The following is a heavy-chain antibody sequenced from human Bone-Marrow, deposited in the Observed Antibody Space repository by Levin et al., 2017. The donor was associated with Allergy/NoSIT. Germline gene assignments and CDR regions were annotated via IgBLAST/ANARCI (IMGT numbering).Heavy chain of an antibody. CDR2: IYPGDSDT. CDR3: ASSAGTAFKYNWFDP. J-gene: IGHJ5*02. CDR1: GYSFTSYW. V-gene: IGHV5-51*01. Sequence: KVSCKGSGYSFTSYWIGWVRQMPGKGLEWMGIIYPGDSDTRYSPSFQGQVTISADKSISTAYLQWSSLKASDTAMYYCASSAGTAFKYNWFDPWGQGTLVTVSS.